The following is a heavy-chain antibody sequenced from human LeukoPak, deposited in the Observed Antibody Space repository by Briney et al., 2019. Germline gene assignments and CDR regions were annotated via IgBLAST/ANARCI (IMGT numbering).Heavy chain of an antibody. CDR2: INPNSGGT. CDR3: ARSRDDAFDI. CDR1: GYTFSGYD. J-gene: IGHJ3*02. V-gene: IGHV1-2*02. Sequence: GSVKVSCKASGYTFSGYDMHWVRRAPGQGLEWMGWINPNSGGTDSAQKFQDRVTMARDTSISTAYMELSRLISDDTAVYYCARSRDDAFDIWGQGTMVTVSP.